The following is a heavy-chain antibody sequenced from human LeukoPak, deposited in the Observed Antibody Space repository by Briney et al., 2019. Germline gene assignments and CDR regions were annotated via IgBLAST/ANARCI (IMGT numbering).Heavy chain of an antibody. J-gene: IGHJ4*02. CDR3: AKDVAFDVWDY. CDR2: IHYDGSQK. V-gene: IGHV3-30*02. CDR1: GFIFDSYG. D-gene: IGHD3-3*01. Sequence: AGGSLRLSCAASGFIFDSYGIHWVRQAPGKGLDWVAFIHYDGSQKYYTDSVKGRFTISRDNSKNTLYLQMNSLRAEDTAVYYCAKDVAFDVWDYWGQGTLVTVSS.